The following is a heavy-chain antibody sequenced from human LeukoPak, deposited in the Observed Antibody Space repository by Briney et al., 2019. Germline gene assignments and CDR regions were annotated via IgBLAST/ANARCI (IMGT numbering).Heavy chain of an antibody. CDR3: ARIRDGYNDAYDL. D-gene: IGHD5-24*01. Sequence: ASVKVSCKASGYTFTNSYIHWVRQAPGQVLEWMGLINPDGGNTNYAQNFQGRVTLARDTSTSTVYMELSSLRSEDTAIYYCARIRDGYNDAYDLWGQGTVVTVPS. CDR1: GYTFTNSY. V-gene: IGHV1-46*01. J-gene: IGHJ3*01. CDR2: INPDGGNT.